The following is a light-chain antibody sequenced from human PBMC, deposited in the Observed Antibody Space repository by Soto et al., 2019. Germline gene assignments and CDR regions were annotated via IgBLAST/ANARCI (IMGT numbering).Light chain of an antibody. CDR1: SSDVGGYNL. J-gene: IGLJ1*01. V-gene: IGLV2-14*01. CDR2: EVN. Sequence: QSAPTQPASVSGSPGQSITISCTGTSSDVGGYNLVSWYQQYPDKAPKLMIYEVNTRPSGVSNRFSGSKSGNTASLTISGLQAEDEADYYCSSYKSSSTLPYVFGTGTKLTVL. CDR3: SSYKSSSTLPYV.